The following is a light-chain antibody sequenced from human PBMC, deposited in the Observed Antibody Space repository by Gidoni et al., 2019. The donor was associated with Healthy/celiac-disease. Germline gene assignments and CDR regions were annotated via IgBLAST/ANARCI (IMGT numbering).Light chain of an antibody. CDR1: SSDVGSYNL. J-gene: IGLJ2*01. CDR2: EGS. V-gene: IGLV2-23*03. CDR3: CSYAGSSTFAAVV. Sequence: QPALTQPASASRSPGQSFTISCTGTSSDVGSYNLVSWYQQHPGKAPKLMIYEGSKRPSGVSNRFSGSKSGNTASLTISGLQAEDEADYYCCSYAGSSTFAAVVFGGGTKLTVL.